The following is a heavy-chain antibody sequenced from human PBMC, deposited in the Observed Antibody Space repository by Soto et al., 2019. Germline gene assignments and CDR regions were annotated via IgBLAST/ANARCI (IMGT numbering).Heavy chain of an antibody. CDR2: IKQDGSEK. D-gene: IGHD5-12*01. J-gene: IGHJ6*02. Sequence: HPGGSLGLSCAAYGFSFSSYWMSWVRQAPGKGLEWVANIKQDGSEKYYVDSVKGRFTISRDNAKNSLYLQMNSLRAEDTAVYYCARDNGHQIVATIFHYGMDVWGQGTTVTVSS. CDR1: GFSFSSYW. CDR3: ARDNGHQIVATIFHYGMDV. V-gene: IGHV3-7*05.